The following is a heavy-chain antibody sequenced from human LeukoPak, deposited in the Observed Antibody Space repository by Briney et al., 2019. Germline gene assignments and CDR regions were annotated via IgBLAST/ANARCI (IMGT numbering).Heavy chain of an antibody. V-gene: IGHV3-23*01. CDR1: GFTFSSYA. J-gene: IGHJ4*02. CDR2: IGESGDNT. Sequence: GGSLRLSCAASGFTFSSYAMSWVRQAPGKGLEWVSGIGESGDNTYYADSVKGRFTTSRDTSKSTLYLQLNSLRAEDTAIYYCAKGIHSTGYYPFDYWGQGTLVTVSS. D-gene: IGHD3-22*01. CDR3: AKGIHSTGYYPFDY.